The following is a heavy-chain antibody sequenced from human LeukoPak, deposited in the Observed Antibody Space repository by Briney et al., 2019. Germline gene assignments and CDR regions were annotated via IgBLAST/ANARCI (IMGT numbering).Heavy chain of an antibody. Sequence: SETLSLTCAVYGGSFSGYYWSCILQPPGKGLEWIGEINHSGSTNYNPSLKSRVTISVDTSKNQFSLKLSSVTAADTAVYYCARDRGGTRFDPWGQGTLVTVSS. CDR3: ARDRGGTRFDP. J-gene: IGHJ5*02. CDR2: INHSGST. V-gene: IGHV4-34*01. D-gene: IGHD1-1*01. CDR1: GGSFSGYY.